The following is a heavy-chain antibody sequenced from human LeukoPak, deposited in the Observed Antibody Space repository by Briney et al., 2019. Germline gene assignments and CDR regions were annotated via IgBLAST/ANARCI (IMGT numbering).Heavy chain of an antibody. CDR3: ARVLYDNSGYYFRSSYYFDN. D-gene: IGHD3-22*01. V-gene: IGHV3-11*06. Sequence: GGSLRLSCAASGFTFSDYYMTWIRQAPGKGLEWVSYISGSGTYTNYADSVKGRFTISRDNAKKSLYLQMNSLRAEDTAVYYCARVLYDNSGYYFRSSYYFDNWGQGTLVTVSS. J-gene: IGHJ4*02. CDR2: ISGSGTYT. CDR1: GFTFSDYY.